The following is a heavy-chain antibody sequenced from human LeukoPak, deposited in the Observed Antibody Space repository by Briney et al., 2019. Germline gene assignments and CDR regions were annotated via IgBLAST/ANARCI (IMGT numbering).Heavy chain of an antibody. CDR2: ISSSSTYI. CDR3: ARGKFASAWFDY. Sequence: PGGSLRLSCAASGFTFSSYTMTWVGHAPGKGLEGVSSISSSSTYIYYADSVKGRFIISRDNADNSLYLQMSSLRAEDTALYYCARGKFASAWFDYWGLGTLVTVSS. J-gene: IGHJ4*02. CDR1: GFTFSSYT. V-gene: IGHV3-21*01. D-gene: IGHD6-19*01.